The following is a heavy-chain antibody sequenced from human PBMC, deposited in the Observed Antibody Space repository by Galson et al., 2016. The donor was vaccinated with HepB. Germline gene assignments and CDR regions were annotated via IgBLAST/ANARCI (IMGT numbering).Heavy chain of an antibody. D-gene: IGHD1-1*01. CDR1: GFSFSDVG. CDR3: ARRTTGTIWSVDI. V-gene: IGHV3-33*01. J-gene: IGHJ6*02. Sequence: SLRLSCAASGFSFSDVGMHWVRQAPGKGLEWVAVVWYDGTKKYYADSVKGRFTISRDNSKNTLYLQMDSLRAEDTAVYYCARRTTGTIWSVDIWGQGTTVTVSS. CDR2: VWYDGTKK.